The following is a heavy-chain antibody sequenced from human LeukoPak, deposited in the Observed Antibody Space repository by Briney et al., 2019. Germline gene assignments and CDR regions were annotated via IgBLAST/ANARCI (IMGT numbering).Heavy chain of an antibody. CDR2: INHSGGT. CDR3: ARESVTTPGPYYGMDV. CDR1: GGSFSGYY. V-gene: IGHV4-34*01. J-gene: IGHJ6*04. Sequence: SETLSLTCAVYGGSFSGYYWSWIRQPPGKGLEWIGEINHSGGTNYNPSLKSRVTISVDTSKNQFSLKLSSVTAADTAVYYCARESVTTPGPYYGMDVWGKGTTVTVSS. D-gene: IGHD4-17*01.